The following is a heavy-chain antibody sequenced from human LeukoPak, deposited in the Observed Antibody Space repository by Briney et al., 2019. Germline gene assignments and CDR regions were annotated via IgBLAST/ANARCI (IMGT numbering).Heavy chain of an antibody. Sequence: SETLSLTCTVSGGSISNYYWSWLRQPPGKGLEWIGYIYYSGSTNYNPSLKSRVTMSLDTSKNQFSLKVTSVTAADTAVYYCARRTGYYDGFDYWGQGTLVTVSS. D-gene: IGHD3/OR15-3a*01. V-gene: IGHV4-59*01. J-gene: IGHJ4*02. CDR2: IYYSGST. CDR3: ARRTGYYDGFDY. CDR1: GGSISNYY.